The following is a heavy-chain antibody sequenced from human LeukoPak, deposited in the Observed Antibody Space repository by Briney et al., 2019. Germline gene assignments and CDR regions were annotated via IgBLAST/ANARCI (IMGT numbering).Heavy chain of an antibody. Sequence: GGSLRLSCAASGFTFSRYSMNWVRQAPGKGLEWVSSISGSSSYIYYADSVKGRFTISRDNAKNSLYLQMNSLRAEDTAVYYCARDKRVGATLFDYWGQGTLVTVSA. CDR3: ARDKRVGATLFDY. CDR1: GFTFSRYS. V-gene: IGHV3-21*01. J-gene: IGHJ4*02. CDR2: ISGSSSYI. D-gene: IGHD1-26*01.